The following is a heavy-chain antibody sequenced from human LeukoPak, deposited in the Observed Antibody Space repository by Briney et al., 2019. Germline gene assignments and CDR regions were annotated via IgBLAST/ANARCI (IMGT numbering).Heavy chain of an antibody. CDR3: AKFGDIVGATGFDY. J-gene: IGHJ4*02. V-gene: IGHV3-23*01. D-gene: IGHD1-26*01. CDR1: GFTFSNYG. CDR2: ISNSGGST. Sequence: GGSLRLSCAASGFTFSNYGMSWVRQAPGKGLEWVSGISNSGGSTYYADSVKGRFTISRDNSKNTLYLQMNSLRAEDTAVYYCAKFGDIVGATGFDYWGQGTLVTVSS.